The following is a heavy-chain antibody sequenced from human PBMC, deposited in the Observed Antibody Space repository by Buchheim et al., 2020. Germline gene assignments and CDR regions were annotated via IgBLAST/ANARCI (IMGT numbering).Heavy chain of an antibody. D-gene: IGHD1-26*01. CDR1: GYTFTSYY. CDR3: ATLSGSYHAAEYFQH. CDR2: INPSGGST. J-gene: IGHJ1*01. Sequence: QVQLVQSGAEVKKPGASVKFSCKASGYTFTSYYMHWVRQAPGQGLEWMGIINPSGGSTSYAQKFQGRVTMSRDTSTSTVYIEMSRLRSEDTAVYYCATLSGSYHAAEYFQHWGQGTL. V-gene: IGHV1-46*03.